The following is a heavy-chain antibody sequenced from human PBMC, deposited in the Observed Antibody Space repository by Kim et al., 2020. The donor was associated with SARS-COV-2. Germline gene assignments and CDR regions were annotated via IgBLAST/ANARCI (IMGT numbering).Heavy chain of an antibody. J-gene: IGHJ4*02. D-gene: IGHD6-13*01. CDR1: GFTFSDYY. Sequence: GGSLRLSCAASGFTFSDYYMSWIRQAPGKGLEWVSYISSSSSYTNYADSVKGRFTISRDNAKNSLYLQMNSLRAEDTAVYYCARDLSIAAAGGRFDYWGQGTLVTVSS. CDR2: ISSSSSYT. V-gene: IGHV3-11*06. CDR3: ARDLSIAAAGGRFDY.